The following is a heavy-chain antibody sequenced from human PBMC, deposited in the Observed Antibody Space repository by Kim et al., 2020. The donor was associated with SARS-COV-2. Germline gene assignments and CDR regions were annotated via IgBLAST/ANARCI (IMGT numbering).Heavy chain of an antibody. CDR1: GYTLTELS. D-gene: IGHD3-10*01. J-gene: IGHJ6*02. V-gene: IGHV1-24*01. Sequence: ASVKVSCKVSGYTLTELSMHWVRQAPGKGLEWMGGFDPEDGETIYAQKFQGRVTMTEDTSTDTAYMELSSLRSEDTAVYYCATDGVSTRSYYYYYYYYGMDVWGQGTTVTVSS. CDR2: FDPEDGET. CDR3: ATDGVSTRSYYYYYYYYGMDV.